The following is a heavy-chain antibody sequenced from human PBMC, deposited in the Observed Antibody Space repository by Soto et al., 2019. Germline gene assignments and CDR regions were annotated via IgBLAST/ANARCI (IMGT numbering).Heavy chain of an antibody. Sequence: ASVKVSCKASGYTFTNYGITWVRQAPRQGLEWMGWISAYNGNTNYAQKLQGRVTMTTDTSTSTAYMELRSLRSDDTAVYYCARRKYSGYVGDAFDFWGQGTMVTVSS. J-gene: IGHJ3*01. V-gene: IGHV1-18*01. CDR1: GYTFTNYG. CDR3: ARRKYSGYVGDAFDF. CDR2: ISAYNGNT. D-gene: IGHD5-12*01.